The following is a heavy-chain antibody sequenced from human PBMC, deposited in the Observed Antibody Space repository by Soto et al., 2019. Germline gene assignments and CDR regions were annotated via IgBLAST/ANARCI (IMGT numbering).Heavy chain of an antibody. D-gene: IGHD5-18*01. CDR3: AREVHTAMAPSFEY. CDR1: GFSFSSYA. J-gene: IGHJ4*02. Sequence: PGGSLRLSCAASGFSFSSYAMHWVRQAPGKGLGWVAVIWYDGNNKNYADSVKGRFTISRDNSKNTLYLQINSPRAEDTAVYYCAREVHTAMAPSFEYWGQGTPVTVSS. CDR2: IWYDGNNK. V-gene: IGHV3-33*08.